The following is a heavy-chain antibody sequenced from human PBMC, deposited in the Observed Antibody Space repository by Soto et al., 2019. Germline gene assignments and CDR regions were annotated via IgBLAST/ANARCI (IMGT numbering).Heavy chain of an antibody. Sequence: PGGSLRLSCAASGFTFSSYGMHWVRQAPGKGLEWVAVIWYDGSNKYYADSVKGRFTISRDNSKNTLYLQMNSLRAEDTAVYYCARDSFDGTYGDLTYYYFYCMDVWGKGTTVTVSS. D-gene: IGHD4-17*01. CDR3: ARDSFDGTYGDLTYYYFYCMDV. V-gene: IGHV3-33*01. J-gene: IGHJ6*03. CDR2: IWYDGSNK. CDR1: GFTFSSYG.